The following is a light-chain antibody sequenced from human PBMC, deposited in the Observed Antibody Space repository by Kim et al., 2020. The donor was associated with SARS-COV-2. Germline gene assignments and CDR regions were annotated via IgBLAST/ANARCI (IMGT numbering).Light chain of an antibody. CDR3: QHYNSYPYT. CDR1: QYITTW. Sequence: DIHMTQSPSTLSASVGDTVTITCRASQYITTWLAWYQQKPGKAPKLLIYQASTLESGVTSRFSGSGSWTEFSLTISSLQPDDFATYYCQHYNSYPYTFGQGTKLEI. V-gene: IGKV1-5*01. J-gene: IGKJ2*01. CDR2: QAS.